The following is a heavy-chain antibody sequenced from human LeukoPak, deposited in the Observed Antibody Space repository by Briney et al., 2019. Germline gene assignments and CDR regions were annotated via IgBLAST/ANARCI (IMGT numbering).Heavy chain of an antibody. J-gene: IGHJ4*02. CDR3: ARDHSSSWYPNWFDY. D-gene: IGHD6-13*01. CDR1: GLTFSSFC. V-gene: IGHV3-33*01. Sequence: PWGALRPPWPAPGLTFSSFCIDWVRPAPGQGVGWVGVIWYDGSNKYYADSVKGRFTISRDNSKNTLYLQMNSLRAEDTAVYYCARDHSSSWYPNWFDYWGQGTLVTVSS. CDR2: IWYDGSNK.